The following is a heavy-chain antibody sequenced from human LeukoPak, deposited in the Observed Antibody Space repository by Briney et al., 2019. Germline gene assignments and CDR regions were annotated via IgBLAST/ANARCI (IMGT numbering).Heavy chain of an antibody. CDR2: ISNDGSNK. CDR1: GFTFSSYA. V-gene: IGHV3-30-3*01. J-gene: IGHJ4*02. CDR3: ARDPVSTGLQINSDY. Sequence: GRSLRLSCAASGFTFSSYAMHWVRQAPGKGLEWVAVISNDGSNKYYGDSVKGRFTISRDNSKNMLYLQVNSLRAEDAAVYYCARDPVSTGLQINSDYWGQGTLVTVSS. D-gene: IGHD3-16*01.